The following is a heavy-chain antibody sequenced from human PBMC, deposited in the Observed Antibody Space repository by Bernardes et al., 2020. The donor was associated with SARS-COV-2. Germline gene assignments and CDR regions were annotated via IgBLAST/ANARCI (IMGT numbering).Heavy chain of an antibody. V-gene: IGHV4-39*01. Sequence: SETLSLTCTASGCSISSSSYYWGWLRQPQGKGLEWIGSNYYSGSTYYNPSLKSRVTISVDTSKNQFSLKLSSVTAADTAVYYCARQATLVVVVTRVRCYFAYWGQRTLVTVSS. CDR1: GCSISSSSYY. CDR3: ARQATLVVVVTRVRCYFAY. D-gene: IGHD3-22*01. J-gene: IGHJ4*02. CDR2: NYYSGST.